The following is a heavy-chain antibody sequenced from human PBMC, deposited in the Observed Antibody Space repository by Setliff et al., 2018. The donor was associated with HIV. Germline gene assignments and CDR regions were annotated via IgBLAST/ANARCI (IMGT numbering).Heavy chain of an antibody. CDR3: ARHVDIVVVVAAPSFDY. CDR1: GGSISSSSYY. CDR2: IYYSGST. Sequence: KTSETLSLTCTVSGGSISSSSYYWGWIRQPPGKGLEWIGSIYYSGSTYYNPSLKSRVTISVDTSKNQFSLKLGSVTAADTAVYYCARHVDIVVVVAAPSFDYWGQGTLVTVSS. J-gene: IGHJ4*02. D-gene: IGHD2-15*01. V-gene: IGHV4-39*01.